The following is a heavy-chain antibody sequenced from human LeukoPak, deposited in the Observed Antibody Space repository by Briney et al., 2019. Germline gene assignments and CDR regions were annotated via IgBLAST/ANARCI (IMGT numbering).Heavy chain of an antibody. J-gene: IGHJ4*02. CDR1: GLTFSSYA. CDR2: ISGSGGST. V-gene: IGHV3-23*01. CDR3: AKGGYYDSSGYYGDYFDY. Sequence: PGGSLRLSCAASGLTFSSYAMSWVRQAPGKGLEWVSAISGSGGSTYYADSVKGRFTISRDNSKNTLYLQMNSLRAEDTAVYYCAKGGYYDSSGYYGDYFDYWGQGTLVTVSS. D-gene: IGHD3-22*01.